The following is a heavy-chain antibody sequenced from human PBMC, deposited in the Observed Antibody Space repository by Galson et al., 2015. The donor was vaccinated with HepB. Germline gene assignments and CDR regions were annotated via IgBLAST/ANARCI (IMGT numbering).Heavy chain of an antibody. CDR2: IIPILGIA. Sequence: SVKVSCKASGGTFSSYTISWVRQAPGQGLEWMGRIIPILGIANYAQKFQGRVTITADKSTSTAYMELSSLRSEDTAVYYCARMAAADLGNWFDPWGQGTLVTVSS. D-gene: IGHD6-13*01. CDR1: GGTFSSYT. CDR3: ARMAAADLGNWFDP. V-gene: IGHV1-69*02. J-gene: IGHJ5*02.